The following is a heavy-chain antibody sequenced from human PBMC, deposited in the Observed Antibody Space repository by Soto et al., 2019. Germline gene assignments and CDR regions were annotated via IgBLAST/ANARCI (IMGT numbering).Heavy chain of an antibody. CDR1: GFTFSSYS. D-gene: IGHD3-22*01. J-gene: IGHJ3*02. Sequence: EVQLVESGGGLVQPGGSLRLACAASGFTFSSYSMNWVRQAPGKGLEWVSYITSSSSTIYYADSVKGRFTISRDNAKNSLYLQMNSLRAEDTAMYYCARDRLKDSSGYHAFDIWGQGTMVTVSS. V-gene: IGHV3-48*01. CDR3: ARDRLKDSSGYHAFDI. CDR2: ITSSSSTI.